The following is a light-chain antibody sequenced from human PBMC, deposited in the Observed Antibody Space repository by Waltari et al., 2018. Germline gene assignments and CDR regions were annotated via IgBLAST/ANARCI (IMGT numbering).Light chain of an antibody. V-gene: IGKV1-5*03. CDR2: KAS. CDR3: QQYKTFWLT. J-gene: IGKJ4*01. Sequence: DIQMTQSPSTLSASVGDRVTITCRASQSIGSWLAWYQQKPVKAPKLLVYKASSLERGVPSRFSGSGSETEFTLTISSLQPEDFATYYCQQYKTFWLTFGGGTKVDIK. CDR1: QSIGSW.